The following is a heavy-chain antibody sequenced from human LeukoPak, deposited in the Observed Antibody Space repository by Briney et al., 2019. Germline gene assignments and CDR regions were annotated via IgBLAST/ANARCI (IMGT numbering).Heavy chain of an antibody. CDR3: ARGGSIVVVPAAIGAFDI. Sequence: ASETLSLTCTVSGGSISSYYWSWIRQPAGKGLEWIGRIYTSGSTNYNPSLKSRVTMSVDTSKNQFSLKLSSVTAADTAVYYCARGGSIVVVPAAIGAFDIWGQGTMVTVSS. J-gene: IGHJ3*02. CDR1: GGSISSYY. D-gene: IGHD2-2*01. CDR2: IYTSGST. V-gene: IGHV4-4*07.